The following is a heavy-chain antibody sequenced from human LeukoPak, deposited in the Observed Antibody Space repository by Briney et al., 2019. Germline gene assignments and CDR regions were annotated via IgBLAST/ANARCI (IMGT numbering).Heavy chain of an antibody. J-gene: IGHJ6*03. D-gene: IGHD2-15*01. CDR2: MNPNSGNT. Sequence: ASVKVSCKSSGYTFTSYDINWVRQATGQGLEWMGWMNPNSGNTGYAQKFQGRVTMTRNTSISTAYMELSSLRSEDTAVYYCARLYCSGGSCYSSYYYYMDVWGKGTTVTVSS. CDR3: ARLYCSGGSCYSSYYYYMDV. V-gene: IGHV1-8*01. CDR1: GYTFTSYD.